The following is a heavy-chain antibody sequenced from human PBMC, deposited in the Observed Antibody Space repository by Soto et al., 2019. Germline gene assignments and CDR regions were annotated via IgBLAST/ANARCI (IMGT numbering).Heavy chain of an antibody. J-gene: IGHJ4*02. CDR3: ARDTPPIDY. Sequence: QVQLVQSGAEVKKPGASVKVSCKASGFTLTSYRISWVRQAPGQGLEWMGWISAYNGNRNYAQNLQGIVTMTTDTPTSTAYMELRSVRSDDTAVYYCARDTPPIDYWGQGTLVTVSS. V-gene: IGHV1-18*01. CDR2: ISAYNGNR. CDR1: GFTLTSYR.